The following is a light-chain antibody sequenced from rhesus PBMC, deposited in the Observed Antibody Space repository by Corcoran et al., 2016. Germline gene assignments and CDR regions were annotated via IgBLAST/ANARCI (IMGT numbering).Light chain of an antibody. CDR3: QHYPIRPWT. J-gene: IGKJ1*01. CDR2: TAS. Sequence: DIQMTHSPSFLSASVGDTVTNTCRASQGPSSGLAWYQQKPGKAPKLLIYTASSLQSGVPSRISGSGSRTVLTLTISSLQSEDFPTYSCQHYPIRPWTFGQVTKVAIK. CDR1: QGPSSG. V-gene: IGKV1-22*01.